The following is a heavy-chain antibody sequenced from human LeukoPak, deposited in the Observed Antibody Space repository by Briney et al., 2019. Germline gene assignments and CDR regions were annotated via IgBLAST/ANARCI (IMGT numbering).Heavy chain of an antibody. CDR2: INPNSGGT. V-gene: IGHV1-2*02. J-gene: IGHJ4*02. CDR3: ARATGGPDPADY. Sequence: ASVKVSCKASGYTFTDYYMHWVRQAPGRGLEWLGWINPNSGGTNYAQKFQGRVTMTRDTSISTAYMELSRLRSDDTAVYYCARATGGPDPADYWGQGTLVTVSS. CDR1: GYTFTDYY.